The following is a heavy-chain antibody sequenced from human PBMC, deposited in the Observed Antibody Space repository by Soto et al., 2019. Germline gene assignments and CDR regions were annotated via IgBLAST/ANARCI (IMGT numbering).Heavy chain of an antibody. CDR3: ARDSITITIFGVTSDAFDI. V-gene: IGHV3-33*01. J-gene: IGHJ3*02. CDR1: GFTFSSYG. Sequence: QVQLVESGGGVVQPGRSLRLSCAASGFTFSSYGMHWVRQAPGKGLEWVAVIWYDGSNKYYADSVKGRFTISRDNSKNTLYLQMNRLRAEDTAVYYCARDSITITIFGVTSDAFDIWGQGTMVTVSS. D-gene: IGHD3-3*01. CDR2: IWYDGSNK.